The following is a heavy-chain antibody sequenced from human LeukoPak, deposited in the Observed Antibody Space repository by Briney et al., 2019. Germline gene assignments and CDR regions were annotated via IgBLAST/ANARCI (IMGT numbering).Heavy chain of an antibody. CDR2: IRYDGSNK. D-gene: IGHD5-12*01. Sequence: GGSLRLSCAASGFTFSSYGMHWVRQAPGKGLEWVAFIRYDGSNKYYADSVKGRFTISRDNSKNTLYLQMNSLRAEDTAVYYCAKCEFGSSGSEGDYYYYMDVWGKGTTVTVSS. V-gene: IGHV3-30*02. CDR1: GFTFSSYG. CDR3: AKCEFGSSGSEGDYYYYMDV. J-gene: IGHJ6*03.